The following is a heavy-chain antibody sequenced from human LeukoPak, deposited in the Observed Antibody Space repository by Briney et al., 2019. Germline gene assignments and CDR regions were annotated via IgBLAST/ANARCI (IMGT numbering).Heavy chain of an antibody. CDR2: ISDSGGST. Sequence: GGSLRLSCAVSGFTFSSYAMSWVRQAPGKGLEWVSVISDSGGSTYYADSVKGRFTISRDNSKNTLCLQMNSLRADDTAVYYCAKDLGTGRITIFGVVILGVDSWGQGTLVTVSS. J-gene: IGHJ4*02. D-gene: IGHD3-3*01. V-gene: IGHV3-23*01. CDR3: AKDLGTGRITIFGVVILGVDS. CDR1: GFTFSSYA.